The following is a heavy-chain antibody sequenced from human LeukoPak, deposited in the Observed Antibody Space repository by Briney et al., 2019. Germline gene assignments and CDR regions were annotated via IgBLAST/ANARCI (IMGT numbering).Heavy chain of an antibody. CDR1: GFTFSSYS. CDR2: ISSSSSTI. J-gene: IGHJ5*02. CDR3: ARSGSTTGNWFDP. V-gene: IGHV3-48*04. D-gene: IGHD4-17*01. Sequence: GGSLRLSCAASGFTFSSYSMNWVRQAPGKGLEWVSYISSSSSTIYYADSVKGRFTISRDNAKNSLYLQMNSLRAEDTAVYYCARSGSTTGNWFDPWGQGTLVTVSS.